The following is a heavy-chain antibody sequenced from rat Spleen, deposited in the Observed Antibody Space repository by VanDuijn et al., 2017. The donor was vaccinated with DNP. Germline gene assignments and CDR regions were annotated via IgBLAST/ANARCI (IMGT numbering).Heavy chain of an antibody. D-gene: IGHD1-5*01. V-gene: IGHV5S10*01. CDR3: TTVFIGTTLAY. J-gene: IGHJ3*01. CDR2: IIFDGSPT. Sequence: EVQLVESGGGLVQPGRSLKLSCAASGFTFSTFPMAWVRQAPKKGLEWVTTIIFDGSPTYYRDSVKGRFTISRDNAKSTLYLQMDSLRSEDTATYYCTTVFIGTTLAYWGQGTLVTVSS. CDR1: GFTFSTFP.